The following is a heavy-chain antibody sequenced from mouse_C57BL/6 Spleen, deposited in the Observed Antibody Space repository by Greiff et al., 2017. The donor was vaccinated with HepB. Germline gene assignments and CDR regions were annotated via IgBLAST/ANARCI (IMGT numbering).Heavy chain of an antibody. CDR2: IYPGDGDT. D-gene: IGHD1-1*01. V-gene: IGHV1-82*01. CDR3: ARHYYGSSYVGEDY. J-gene: IGHJ2*01. Sequence: VQGVESGPELVKPGASVKISCKASGYAFSSSWMNWVKQRPGKGLEWIGRIYPGDGDTNYNGKFKGKATLTADKSSSTAYMQLSSLTSEDSAVYFCARHYYGSSYVGEDYWGQGTTLTVSS. CDR1: GYAFSSSW.